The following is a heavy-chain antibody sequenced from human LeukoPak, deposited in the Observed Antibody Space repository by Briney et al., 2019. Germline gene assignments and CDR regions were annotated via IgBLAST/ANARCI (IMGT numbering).Heavy chain of an antibody. CDR2: IYYSGST. D-gene: IGHD4-17*01. Sequence: PSETLSLTCTVSGGSLSSYYWSWIRQPPGKGLEWIGYIYYSGSTNYNPSLKSRVTISVDTSKNQFSLKLSSVTAADTAVYYCARQSPGRGDLTSNYGDYVRNDYYFDYWGQGTLVTVSS. J-gene: IGHJ4*02. V-gene: IGHV4-59*08. CDR3: ARQSPGRGDLTSNYGDYVRNDYYFDY. CDR1: GGSLSSYY.